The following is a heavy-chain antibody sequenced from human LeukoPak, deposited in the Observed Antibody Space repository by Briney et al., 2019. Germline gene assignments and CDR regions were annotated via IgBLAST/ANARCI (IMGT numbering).Heavy chain of an antibody. Sequence: GASVKLSCKSSGYTFTSYYMQWVRQAPGHGLEWMGLINTSGCSTSYAEKFQGRVTMTRDTSTSTVYMELSSLRSDDTAVYYCARWRKTNWEKFDYWGQGTLVTVSS. D-gene: IGHD1-1*01. CDR3: ARWRKTNWEKFDY. J-gene: IGHJ4*02. CDR2: INTSGCST. CDR1: GYTFTSYY. V-gene: IGHV1-46*01.